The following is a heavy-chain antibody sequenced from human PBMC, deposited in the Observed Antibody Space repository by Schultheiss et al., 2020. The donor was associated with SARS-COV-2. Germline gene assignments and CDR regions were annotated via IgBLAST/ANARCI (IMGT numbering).Heavy chain of an antibody. J-gene: IGHJ4*02. V-gene: IGHV3-74*01. D-gene: IGHD3-9*01. Sequence: GGSLRLSCAASGFTFSSYWMHWVRQAPGKGLVWVSRINSDGSSTSYADSVKGRFTISRDNAKNTLYLQMNSLRAEDTAVYYCAKNLGGYYDILTGSIDYWGQGTLVTVSS. CDR1: GFTFSSYW. CDR2: INSDGSST. CDR3: AKNLGGYYDILTGSIDY.